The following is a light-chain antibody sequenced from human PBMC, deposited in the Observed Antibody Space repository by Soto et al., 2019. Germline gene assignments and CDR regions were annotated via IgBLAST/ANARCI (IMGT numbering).Light chain of an antibody. CDR3: QQYGSSLLT. J-gene: IGKJ4*01. CDR1: QSVSSSY. Sequence: EIVLTQSPGNLSLSPGERATLSCRASQSVSSSYLAWYQQKPGQAPRLLIYGASSRGTDIPDRFSGSGSGTDFTLTISRLEPEDFSVYYCQQYGSSLLTFGGGTKVEIK. CDR2: GAS. V-gene: IGKV3-20*01.